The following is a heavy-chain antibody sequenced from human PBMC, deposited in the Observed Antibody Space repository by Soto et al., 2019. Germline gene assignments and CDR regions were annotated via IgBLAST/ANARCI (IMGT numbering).Heavy chain of an antibody. CDR2: ITGSGGES. J-gene: IGHJ5*02. CDR3: ARKGTALNWFDP. CDR1: GFTFSSHA. D-gene: IGHD5-18*01. Sequence: EVQVLESGGTLVQPGGSLRLSCSASGFTFSSHAMSWVRQAPGRGLEWVSAITGSGGESYYADSVKGRFTISRDNSKNTLYLQMNSLRVEDTAIYYCARKGTALNWFDPGGQGTLVTVVS. V-gene: IGHV3-23*01.